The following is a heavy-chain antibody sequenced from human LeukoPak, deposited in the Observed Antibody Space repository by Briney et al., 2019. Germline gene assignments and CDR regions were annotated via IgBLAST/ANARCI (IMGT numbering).Heavy chain of an antibody. Sequence: SETLSLTCTVSGGSISSGSYYWSWIRQPAGKGLEWIGRIYTSGSTNYNPSLKSRVTISVDTSKNQFSLKLSSVTAADTAVYYCARDREDYYYYMDVWGKGTTVTVSS. CDR2: IYTSGST. J-gene: IGHJ6*03. CDR3: ARDREDYYYYMDV. V-gene: IGHV4-61*02. CDR1: GGSISSGSYY.